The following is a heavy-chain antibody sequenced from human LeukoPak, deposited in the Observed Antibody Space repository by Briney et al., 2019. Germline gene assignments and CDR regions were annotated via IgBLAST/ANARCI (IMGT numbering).Heavy chain of an antibody. V-gene: IGHV3-74*01. CDR2: IHRDGNNI. CDR1: GFTFDTYW. Sequence: GGSLRLSCAASGFTFDTYWMHWVRQAPGKGLVWVSRIHRDGNNINYADFVQGRFTVSRDNAKNTLYLQMHSLRVEDTATYYCARGLRDRYGMDVWGQGTTVTVSS. J-gene: IGHJ6*02. CDR3: ARGLRDRYGMDV.